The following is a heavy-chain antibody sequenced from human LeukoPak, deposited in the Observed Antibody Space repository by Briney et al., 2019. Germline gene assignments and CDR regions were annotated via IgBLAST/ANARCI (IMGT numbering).Heavy chain of an antibody. CDR1: GFTVSTNC. V-gene: IGHV3-53*04. D-gene: IGHD5-18*01. Sequence: GSLRLSCAASGFTVSTNCMTWVRQAPGKGLEWVSTIYSGGTTYYADSVMGRFTISRHNSRNTLYLQMNSPRAEDTAVYYCARVDTVMAYYFDLWGQGTLVTVSS. J-gene: IGHJ4*02. CDR3: ARVDTVMAYYFDL. CDR2: IYSGGTT.